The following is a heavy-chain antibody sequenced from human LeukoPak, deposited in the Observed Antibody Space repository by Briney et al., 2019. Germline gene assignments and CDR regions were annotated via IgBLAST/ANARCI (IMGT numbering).Heavy chain of an antibody. CDR3: ARESLHWYYFDY. V-gene: IGHV3-53*01. CDR2: TYSGGST. D-gene: IGHD2-8*02. CDR1: GFTVSSSY. Sequence: PGGSLRLSCAASGFTVSSSYMSWVRQAPGKGLEWVSLTYSGGSTYYADSVKGRFTVSRDDSKNTLYLQMNSLRDEDTAVYYCARESLHWYYFDYWGQGTLVTVSS. J-gene: IGHJ4*02.